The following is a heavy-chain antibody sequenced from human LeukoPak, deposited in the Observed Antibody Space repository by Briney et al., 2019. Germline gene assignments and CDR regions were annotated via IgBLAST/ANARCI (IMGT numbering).Heavy chain of an antibody. Sequence: GGSLRLSCAASGFTFSRYPMHWVRQAPGKGLEYVSAISSNGGSTYYANSVKGRFTISRDNSKNTLYLQMGSLRAEDMAVYYCARGRSSSWYLGAFDIWGQGTMVTVSS. D-gene: IGHD6-13*01. J-gene: IGHJ3*02. V-gene: IGHV3-64*01. CDR1: GFTFSRYP. CDR3: ARGRSSSWYLGAFDI. CDR2: ISSNGGST.